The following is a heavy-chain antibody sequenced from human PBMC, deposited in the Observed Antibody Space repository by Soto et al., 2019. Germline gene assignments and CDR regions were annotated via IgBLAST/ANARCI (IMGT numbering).Heavy chain of an antibody. CDR2: INHSGST. CDR1: GGSFSGYY. D-gene: IGHD4-17*01. Sequence: SETLSLTCAVYGGSFSGYYWSWIRQPPGKGLEWIGGINHSGSTNYNPSLKSRVTISVYTSKKQFSLKLSSVTAADTAVYYCARHSPLYGDWYFDLWGRGTLVTVSS. J-gene: IGHJ2*01. CDR3: ARHSPLYGDWYFDL. V-gene: IGHV4-34*01.